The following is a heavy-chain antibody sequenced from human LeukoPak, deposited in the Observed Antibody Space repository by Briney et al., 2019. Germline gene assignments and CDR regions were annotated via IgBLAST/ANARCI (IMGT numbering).Heavy chain of an antibody. Sequence: PGGSLRLSCAASGFTFSSYGMNWVRQAPGKGLEWVATITSGGGSTFYADSVKGRFTISRDNSKNTLYLHVNSLRAEDTALYHCAKAGSGWFPDYWGQGTLVTVSS. CDR3: AKAGSGWFPDY. V-gene: IGHV3-23*01. CDR2: ITSGGGST. D-gene: IGHD6-19*01. J-gene: IGHJ4*02. CDR1: GFTFSSYG.